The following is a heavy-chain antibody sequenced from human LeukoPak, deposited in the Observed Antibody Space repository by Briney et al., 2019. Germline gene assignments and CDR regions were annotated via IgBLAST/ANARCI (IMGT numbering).Heavy chain of an antibody. J-gene: IGHJ4*02. CDR3: ARGDGRVWDY. Sequence: PSETLSLTCTVSGYSISSGYYWGWIRQPPGKGLEWIGSIYYSGSTYYNPSLKSRVTISVDTSKNQFSLKLSSVTAADTAVYYCARGDGRVWDYWGQGTLVTVSS. CDR1: GYSISSGYY. D-gene: IGHD1-26*01. V-gene: IGHV4-38-2*02. CDR2: IYYSGST.